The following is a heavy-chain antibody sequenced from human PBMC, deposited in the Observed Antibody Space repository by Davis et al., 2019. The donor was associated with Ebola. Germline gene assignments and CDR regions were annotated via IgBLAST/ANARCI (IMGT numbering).Heavy chain of an antibody. J-gene: IGHJ4*02. CDR3: ARGYYYDTDLDF. V-gene: IGHV1-46*01. Sequence: ASVKVSCKASGYTFTSFYVHWVRQAPGQGLEWMGMINTNNGNTNYAQRFQGRGTMTRDTSTSTVYMELSSPRSDDTAVYYCARGYYYDTDLDFWGQGTLVTVSS. CDR1: GYTFTSFY. D-gene: IGHD3-22*01. CDR2: INTNNGNT.